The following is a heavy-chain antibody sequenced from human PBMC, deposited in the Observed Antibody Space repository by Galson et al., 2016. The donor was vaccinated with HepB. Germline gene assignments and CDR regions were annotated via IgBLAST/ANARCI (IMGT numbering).Heavy chain of an antibody. CDR2: IWYDGSSR. V-gene: IGHV3-33*03. D-gene: IGHD5-18*01. CDR3: ARTIQLWETYYYHGMDV. CDR1: GFTFGSFG. J-gene: IGHJ6*02. Sequence: SLRLSCAASGFTFGSFGMHWVRQAPGKGLEWLAVIWYDGSSRHYANSVKGRLTISRDNSKNILYLQMNSLRAEDTAVYYCARTIQLWETYYYHGMDVWGQGTTVTVSS.